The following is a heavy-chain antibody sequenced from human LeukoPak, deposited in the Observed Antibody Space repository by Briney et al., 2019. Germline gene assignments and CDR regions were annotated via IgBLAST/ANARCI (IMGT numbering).Heavy chain of an antibody. CDR3: ARGDGDYGWFDP. J-gene: IGHJ5*02. CDR1: GGSISSYY. Sequence: PSETLSLTCTVSGGSISSYYWSWIRQPAGKGLEWIGHIYPSGITNYNPSLKSRVTISVDTSKNHFSLKLSSVTAADTAVYYCARGDGDYGWFDPWGQGTLATVSS. CDR2: IYPSGIT. V-gene: IGHV4-4*07. D-gene: IGHD4-17*01.